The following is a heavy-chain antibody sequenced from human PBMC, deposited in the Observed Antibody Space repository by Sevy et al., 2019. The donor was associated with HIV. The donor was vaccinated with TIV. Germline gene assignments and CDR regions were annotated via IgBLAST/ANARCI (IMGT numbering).Heavy chain of an antibody. D-gene: IGHD5-18*01. V-gene: IGHV4-30-4*01. CDR3: ARSQNVESAPFDY. CDR2: FFYSDNF. J-gene: IGHJ4*02. CDR1: GDSLSSADFY. Sequence: SETLSLTCSVSGDSLSSADFYWSWVRQPPGKGLEWIGYFFYSDNFYYNPSLKSRLTISVDTSKNQFSLKLTSVTAADSAVYYCARSQNVESAPFDYWGQGTPVTVSS.